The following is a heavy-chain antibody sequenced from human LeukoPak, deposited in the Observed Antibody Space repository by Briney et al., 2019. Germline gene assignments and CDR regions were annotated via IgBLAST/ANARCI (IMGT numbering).Heavy chain of an antibody. D-gene: IGHD6-13*01. CDR1: GFTVSSNY. CDR2: IYSGGST. Sequence: GGSLRLSCAASGFTVSSNYMSWVRQAPGKGLEWVSFIYSGGSTNYADSLKGRFTISRDNSKITLYLQMNSLRAEDTAVYYCARGGSSSWYEGFDYWGQGTLVTVSS. V-gene: IGHV3-53*01. CDR3: ARGGSSSWYEGFDY. J-gene: IGHJ4*02.